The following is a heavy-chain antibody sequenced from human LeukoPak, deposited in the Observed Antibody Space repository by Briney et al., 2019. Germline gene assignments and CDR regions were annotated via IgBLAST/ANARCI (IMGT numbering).Heavy chain of an antibody. V-gene: IGHV4-4*07. D-gene: IGHD1-26*01. CDR2: IYTSGST. CDR3: ARGVGGATIGVEAFDI. Sequence: KPSETLSLTCTVSGGSIRSYYWSWIRQPAGKALEWIGRIYTSGSTNYNPSLKSRVTISVDTSKNQFSLKLSSVTAADTAVYYCARGVGGATIGVEAFDIWGQGTMVTVSS. J-gene: IGHJ3*02. CDR1: GGSIRSYY.